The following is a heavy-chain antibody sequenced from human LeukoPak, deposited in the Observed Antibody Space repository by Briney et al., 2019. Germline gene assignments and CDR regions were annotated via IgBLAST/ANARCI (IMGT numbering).Heavy chain of an antibody. CDR3: ARGRSIAALRGAFDI. V-gene: IGHV4-34*01. J-gene: IGHJ3*02. CDR2: INHSGST. CDR1: GGSFSGYY. D-gene: IGHD6-6*01. Sequence: SETLSLTCAVYGGSFSGYYWSWIRQPPGKGLEWIGEINHSGSTNYNPSLKSRATISVDTSKDQFSLKLSSVTAADTAVYYCARGRSIAALRGAFDIWGQGTMVTVSS.